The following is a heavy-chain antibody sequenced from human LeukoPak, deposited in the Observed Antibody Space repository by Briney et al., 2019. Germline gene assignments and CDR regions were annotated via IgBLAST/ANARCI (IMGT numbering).Heavy chain of an antibody. D-gene: IGHD4-17*01. CDR1: GFTFSSYV. J-gene: IGHJ5*01. Sequence: GGSLRLSCAASGFTFSSYVTDWVRQAPGKGLEWVSSISTSSSHIFYADSVKGRFTTSRDNAKNSLYLQMNSLRAEDTAVYYCARAPHGDYKLWFDSWGQGTLVTVSS. CDR2: ISTSSSHI. CDR3: ARAPHGDYKLWFDS. V-gene: IGHV3-21*01.